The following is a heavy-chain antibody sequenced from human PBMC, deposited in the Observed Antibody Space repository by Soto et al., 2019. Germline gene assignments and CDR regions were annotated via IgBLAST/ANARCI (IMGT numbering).Heavy chain of an antibody. J-gene: IGHJ3*02. V-gene: IGHV1-69*13. CDR3: TRGPVTMIVVVTPRPDAFDI. D-gene: IGHD3-22*01. Sequence: ASVKVSCKASGGTFSSYAISWVRQAPGQGLEWMGGIIPIFGTANYAQKFQGRVTTTADESTSTAYMELSSLRSEDTAVYYCTRGPVTMIVVVTPRPDAFDIWGQGTMVTVSS. CDR2: IIPIFGTA. CDR1: GGTFSSYA.